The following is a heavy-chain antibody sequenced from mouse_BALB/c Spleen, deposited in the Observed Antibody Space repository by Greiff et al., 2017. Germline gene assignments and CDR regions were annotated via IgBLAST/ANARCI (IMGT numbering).Heavy chain of an antibody. CDR2: ISSGGST. V-gene: IGHV5-6-5*01. CDR1: GFTFSSYA. Sequence: EVHLVESGGGLVKPGGSLKLSCAASGFTFSSYAMSWVRQTPEKRLEWVASISSGGSTYYPDSVKGRFTISRDNARNILYLQMSSLSSEDTAMYYCAREEPHYFDYWGQGTTLTVSS. CDR3: AREEPHYFDY. J-gene: IGHJ2*01.